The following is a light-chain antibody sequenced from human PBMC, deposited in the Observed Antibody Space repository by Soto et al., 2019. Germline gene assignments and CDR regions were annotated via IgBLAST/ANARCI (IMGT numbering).Light chain of an antibody. CDR3: QQYAYSPPT. Sequence: EIVLAQSPGTLSLSPGERAILSCRASQSVSSSYLAWYQQKPGQAPRLLIVGASSRATGIPDRFSGAGSGTYFALTISRLEPDDFELYFCQQYAYSPPTFGPGTKVDIK. V-gene: IGKV3-20*01. CDR1: QSVSSSY. J-gene: IGKJ3*01. CDR2: GAS.